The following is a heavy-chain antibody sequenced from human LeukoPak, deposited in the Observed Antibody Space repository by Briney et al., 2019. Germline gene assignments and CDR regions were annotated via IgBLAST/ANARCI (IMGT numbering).Heavy chain of an antibody. CDR2: IYYSGST. J-gene: IGHJ2*01. CDR3: ARPYGDHPPHWYFDL. CDR1: GGSISSSSYY. V-gene: IGHV4-39*01. Sequence: KPSETLSLTCTVSGGSISSSSYYWGWIRQPPGKGLEWIGSIYYSGSTYCNPSLKSRVTISVDTSKNQFSLKLSSVTAADTAVYYCARPYGDHPPHWYFDLWAVAPWSLSPQ. D-gene: IGHD4-17*01.